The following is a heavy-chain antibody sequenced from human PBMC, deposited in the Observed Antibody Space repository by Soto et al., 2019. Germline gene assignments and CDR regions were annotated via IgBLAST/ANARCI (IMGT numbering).Heavy chain of an antibody. Sequence: EVQLLESGGGLVQPGGSLRLSCEASGFIFSNYAMSWVRQGPGKGLEWVSVIGGEAVSTNCADSVKGRCTVSRDNSKNTVYLQLDSLRDDDTAVYYCAKDSTSYNGVYDPFDIWGQGTIVTVSS. D-gene: IGHD1-1*01. V-gene: IGHV3-23*01. CDR2: IGGEAVST. J-gene: IGHJ3*02. CDR3: AKDSTSYNGVYDPFDI. CDR1: GFIFSNYA.